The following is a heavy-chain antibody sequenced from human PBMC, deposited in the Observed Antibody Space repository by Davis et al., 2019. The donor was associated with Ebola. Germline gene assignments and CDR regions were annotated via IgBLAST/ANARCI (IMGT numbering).Heavy chain of an antibody. J-gene: IGHJ5*02. CDR3: ARAAAAISFNWFDP. CDR1: GYTFTSYA. D-gene: IGHD2-2*01. CDR2: INAGNGNT. V-gene: IGHV1-3*01. Sequence: ASVKVSCKASGYTFTSYAMHWVRQAPGQRLEWMGWINAGNGNTKYSQNFQGRVIITRDTSASTAYMELSSLTSEDTAIYYCARAAAAISFNWFDPWGQGTLVTVSS.